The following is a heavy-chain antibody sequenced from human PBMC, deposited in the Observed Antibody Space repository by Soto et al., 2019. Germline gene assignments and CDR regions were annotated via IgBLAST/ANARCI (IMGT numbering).Heavy chain of an antibody. J-gene: IGHJ6*02. Sequence: SETLSLTCAVSGGSISSGGYSWSWIRQHPGKGLEWIGYIYYSGSTYYNPSLKSRVTISVDTSKNQFSLKLSSVTAADTAVYYCARGGRRSPVMDVWGQGTTVTVSS. CDR2: IYYSGST. CDR1: GGSISSGGYS. V-gene: IGHV4-31*11. CDR3: ARGGRRSPVMDV.